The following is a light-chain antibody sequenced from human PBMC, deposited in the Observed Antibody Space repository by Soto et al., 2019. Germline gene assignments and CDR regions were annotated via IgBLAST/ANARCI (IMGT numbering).Light chain of an antibody. V-gene: IGKV3-15*01. CDR3: QQYNNWPPYT. CDR1: QSVSSN. J-gene: IGKJ2*01. CDR2: GAS. Sequence: ETIMTQSPATLSVSPGERVTLSCRASQSVSSNLAWYQQKPGQAPRLLIYGASTRATDIPARFSGSGSGTEFTLTISSLQSEAFAVYYCQQYNNWPPYTFGQGTKLEI.